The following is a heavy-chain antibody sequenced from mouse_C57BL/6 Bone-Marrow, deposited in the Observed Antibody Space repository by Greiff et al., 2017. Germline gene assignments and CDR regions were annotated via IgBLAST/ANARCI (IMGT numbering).Heavy chain of an antibody. V-gene: IGHV3-8*01. CDR3: ARRGDYGSSYDWYFDV. CDR2: ISYSGST. D-gene: IGHD1-1*01. Sequence: EVKLMESGPGLAKPSQTLSLTCSVTGYSITSDYWNWIRKFPGNKLEYMGYISYSGSTYYNPSLKSRISITRDTSKNQYYLQLNSVTTEDTATYYCARRGDYGSSYDWYFDVWGTGTTVTVSS. J-gene: IGHJ1*03. CDR1: GYSITSDY.